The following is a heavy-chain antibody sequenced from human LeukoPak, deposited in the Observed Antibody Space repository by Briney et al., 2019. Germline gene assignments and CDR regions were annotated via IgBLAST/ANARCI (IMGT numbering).Heavy chain of an antibody. J-gene: IGHJ4*02. CDR1: GGSISSGGYY. CDR2: IYYSGST. V-gene: IGHV4-31*03. CDR3: ARGAWVDYGDYDPHYFDY. D-gene: IGHD4-17*01. Sequence: TLSLTCTVSGGSISSGGYYWSWIRQHPGKGLEWIGYIYYSGSTYYNLSLKSRVTISVDTSKNQFSLKLSSVTAADTAVYYCARGAWVDYGDYDPHYFDYWGQGTLVTVSS.